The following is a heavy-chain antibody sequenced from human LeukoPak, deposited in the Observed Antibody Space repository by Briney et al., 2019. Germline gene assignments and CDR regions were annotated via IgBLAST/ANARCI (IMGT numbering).Heavy chain of an antibody. D-gene: IGHD3-10*01. J-gene: IGHJ4*02. CDR1: GSRFTSYW. CDR3: ARRWFGELEYYFDY. Sequence: GESLKISCKGSGSRFTSYWIGWVRQMPGKGLEWMGTIYPGDSDTSYSPSFQGQVTISADKSINTAYLQWSSLKASDTAMYYCARRWFGELEYYFDYWGQGTLVTVSS. V-gene: IGHV5-51*01. CDR2: IYPGDSDT.